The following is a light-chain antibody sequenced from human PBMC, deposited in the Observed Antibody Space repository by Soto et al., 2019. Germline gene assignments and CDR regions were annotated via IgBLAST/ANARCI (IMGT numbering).Light chain of an antibody. Sequence: QSALTQPASVSGSPGQSITISCTGTSSDIGSNNYVSWFQQRPGKAPTLIIYEVSNRPSGVSTHFSGSKSGNTASLTISGLLPEDEAEYYCSSYTTTPRLFGGGIKLTVL. J-gene: IGLJ3*02. CDR1: SSDIGSNNY. V-gene: IGLV2-14*01. CDR2: EVS. CDR3: SSYTTTPRL.